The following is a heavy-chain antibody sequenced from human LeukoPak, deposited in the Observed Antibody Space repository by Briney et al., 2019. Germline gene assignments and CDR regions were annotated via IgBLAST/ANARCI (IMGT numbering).Heavy chain of an antibody. J-gene: IGHJ4*02. Sequence: GGSLRPSCAASGFSFSSHGMSWVRQAPWKGPEWVSSISSGSDYTFYADSVKGRFTISRDNSKNTLYLQMNSLRAEDTAVYYCAKEIGVLLWFGESPGYFDYWGQGTLVTVSS. CDR3: AKEIGVLLWFGESPGYFDY. CDR2: ISSGSDYT. D-gene: IGHD3-10*01. V-gene: IGHV3-23*01. CDR1: GFSFSSHG.